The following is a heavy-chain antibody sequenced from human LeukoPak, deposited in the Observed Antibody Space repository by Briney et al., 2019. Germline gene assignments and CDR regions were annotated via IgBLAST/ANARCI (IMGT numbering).Heavy chain of an antibody. CDR1: GGSISSYY. CDR3: ARDGFSSKWFDP. Sequence: PSETLSLTCTVSGGSISSYYWSWIRQPPGKGLEWIGYIYYSGSTNYNPSLKSRVTISVDTSKNQFSLKLSSVTAADTAVYYCARDGFSSKWFDPWGQGTLVTVSS. CDR2: IYYSGST. V-gene: IGHV4-59*12. J-gene: IGHJ5*02.